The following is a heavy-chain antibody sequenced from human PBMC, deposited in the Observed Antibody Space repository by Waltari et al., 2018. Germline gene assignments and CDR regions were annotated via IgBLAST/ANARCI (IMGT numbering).Heavy chain of an antibody. CDR1: VYSISSGYY. V-gene: IGHV4-38-2*01. CDR3: ARYGHWFDP. CDR2: IHHSASP. J-gene: IGHJ5*02. D-gene: IGHD4-17*01. Sequence: QVQLQESGPGLVKPSETLSPTCAVSVYSISSGYYGGWIRQPPGKGLEYIGSIHHSASPYYNPSLKSRVTISVDTSKNQFSLKLISVTAADTAVYYCARYGHWFDPWGQGTLVTVSS.